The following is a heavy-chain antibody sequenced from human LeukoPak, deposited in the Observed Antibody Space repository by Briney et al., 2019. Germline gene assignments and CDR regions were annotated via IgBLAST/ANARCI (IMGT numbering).Heavy chain of an antibody. J-gene: IGHJ4*02. CDR3: VRQDYDILTGYYRYFDY. V-gene: IGHV3-48*03. Sequence: GGSLRLSCAASGFTFSSYEMNWVRQAPGKGLEWVSYISSSGSTIYYADSVKGRFTISRDNAKNSLYLQMNSLRAEDTAVYYCVRQDYDILTGYYRYFDYWGQGTLVTVSS. D-gene: IGHD3-9*01. CDR1: GFTFSSYE. CDR2: ISSSGSTI.